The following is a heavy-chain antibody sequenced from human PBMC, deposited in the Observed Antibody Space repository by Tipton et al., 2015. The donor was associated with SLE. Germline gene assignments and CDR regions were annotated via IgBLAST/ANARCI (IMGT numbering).Heavy chain of an antibody. CDR3: ARAGELSLYLDS. CDR1: PYSLTSGLY. V-gene: IGHV4-38-2*02. CDR2: FSHTGNP. Sequence: TLSLTCTVSPYSLTSGLYFVWIRQPPGKGLAWIGRFSHTGNPYYNPSLRSRVTMSGDTSKNQFSVSLSSVTAADTAVYYCARAGELSLYLDSWGQGALVTVSS. D-gene: IGHD3-16*02. J-gene: IGHJ4*02.